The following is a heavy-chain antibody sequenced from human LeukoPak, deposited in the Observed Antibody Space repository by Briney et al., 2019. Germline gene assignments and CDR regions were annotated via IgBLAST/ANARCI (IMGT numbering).Heavy chain of an antibody. D-gene: IGHD6-13*01. J-gene: IGHJ4*02. CDR2: ISYDGSNK. CDR3: AKDQQGFDY. Sequence: GRSLRLSGAASGFTFSSYGMHWVRQAPGKGLEWVAVISYDGSNKYYADSVKGRFTISRDNSKNTLYLQMNSLRAEDTAVYYCAKDQQGFDYWGQGTLVTVSS. V-gene: IGHV3-30*18. CDR1: GFTFSSYG.